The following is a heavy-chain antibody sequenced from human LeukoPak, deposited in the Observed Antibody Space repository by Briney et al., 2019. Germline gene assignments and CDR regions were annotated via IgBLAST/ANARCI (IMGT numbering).Heavy chain of an antibody. CDR1: GFSFSSYE. V-gene: IGHV3-48*03. J-gene: IGHJ6*03. D-gene: IGHD5-12*01. Sequence: GGSLRLSCAASGFSFSSYEMNLVRQAPGKGLEWVSYIGSTTNSIYYADSVKGRFTISRDNAKKSLYLQMNSLRGEDTAVYYCARDEYSGLYYYMDVWGKGTTVTVSS. CDR2: IGSTTNSI. CDR3: ARDEYSGLYYYMDV.